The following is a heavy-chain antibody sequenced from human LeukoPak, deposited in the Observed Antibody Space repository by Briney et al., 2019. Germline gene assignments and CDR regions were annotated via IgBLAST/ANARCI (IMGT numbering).Heavy chain of an antibody. V-gene: IGHV1-69*04. D-gene: IGHD2/OR15-2a*01. J-gene: IGHJ5*02. Sequence: SVKVSCKASGGTFSSYAIIWVRQAPGQGLEWMGRIIPILGIANYAQKFQGRVTITADKSTSTAYMELSSLRSEDTAVYYCAMVLWQSARPGPWDQGSLVTVSS. CDR1: GGTFSSYA. CDR2: IIPILGIA. CDR3: AMVLWQSARPGP.